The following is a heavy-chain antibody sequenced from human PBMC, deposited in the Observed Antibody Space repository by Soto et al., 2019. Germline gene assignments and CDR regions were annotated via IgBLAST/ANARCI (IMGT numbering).Heavy chain of an antibody. V-gene: IGHV1-69*01. J-gene: IGHJ6*02. CDR3: ARSVVAVSACGYLFYSMDD. CDR1: AGTFRSYA. Sequence: QVQLLQSGAEVKRSGTSVKVSCKAAAGTFRSYAMSWVRQAPGQVLEWMGGLIPMFVTPNYAQNFKGRLTITADECTRTAHKEFSSVRSEDTAVYYCARSVVAVSACGYLFYSMDDWGQGTTVTVS. CDR2: LIPMFVTP. D-gene: IGHD2-21*01.